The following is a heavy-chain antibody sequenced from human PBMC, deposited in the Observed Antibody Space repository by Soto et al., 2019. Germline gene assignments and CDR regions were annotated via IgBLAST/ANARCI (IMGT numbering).Heavy chain of an antibody. Sequence: ASVKVSCKASGYTFTSFGINWVRQAPGQGPEWMGWISGYKDNTNYAQKFQGRVTMTTDTSPSTGYMELRSLRSDDTAMYYCASAGYYYGMDVWGQGTTVTVSS. CDR3: ASAGYYYGMDV. CDR1: GYTFTSFG. V-gene: IGHV1-18*04. J-gene: IGHJ6*02. CDR2: ISGYKDNT. D-gene: IGHD3-10*01.